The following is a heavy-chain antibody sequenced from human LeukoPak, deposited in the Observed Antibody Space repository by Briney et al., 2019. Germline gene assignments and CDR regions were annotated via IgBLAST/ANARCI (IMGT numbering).Heavy chain of an antibody. J-gene: IGHJ4*02. D-gene: IGHD5-24*01. CDR3: ARGDGYNYHFDY. V-gene: IGHV3-7*05. CDR1: GLTFSSYW. Sequence: GGSLRLSCAASGLTFSSYWMSWVRQAPRKGLEWVANINQDGSEKNCVDSVKGRFTISRDNAKNSLYLQMNSLRAEDTAVYYCARGDGYNYHFDYWGQGALVTVSS. CDR2: INQDGSEK.